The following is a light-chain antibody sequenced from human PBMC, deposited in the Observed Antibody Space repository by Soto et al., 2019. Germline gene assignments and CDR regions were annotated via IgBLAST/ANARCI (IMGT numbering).Light chain of an antibody. CDR1: HDISTW. CDR2: AAS. CDR3: QQGDSFPFT. Sequence: DIEMTQSPSSVSASVGDRVTLTCRASHDISTWLAWYQQKPGRAPALLISAASTLQSGVPSRFSGSGSGTEFTLTISSLQPDDFATYYCQQGDSFPFTFGGGTKV. V-gene: IGKV1-12*01. J-gene: IGKJ4*01.